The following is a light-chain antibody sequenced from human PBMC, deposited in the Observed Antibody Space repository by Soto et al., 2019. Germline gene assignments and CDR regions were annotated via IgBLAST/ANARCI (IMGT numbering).Light chain of an antibody. Sequence: EIVLTQSPGTLSLSPGERATLSCRASQTISCNSLAWYQQKPGQAPRLLIYGASSRATGIPDRFSGSGSGTDFTLTISRLEPEDFAVYYCQQYGSSPPLTFGQGTKLEIK. V-gene: IGKV3-20*01. CDR3: QQYGSSPPLT. J-gene: IGKJ2*01. CDR1: QTISCNS. CDR2: GAS.